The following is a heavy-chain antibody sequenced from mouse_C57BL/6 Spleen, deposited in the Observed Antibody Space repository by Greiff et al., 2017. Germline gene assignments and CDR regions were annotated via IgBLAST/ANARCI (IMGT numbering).Heavy chain of an antibody. CDR3: TRTYGSSPLYAMDY. CDR1: GYTFTSYC. D-gene: IGHD1-1*01. CDR2: IYPGNSDT. J-gene: IGHJ4*01. V-gene: IGHV1-5*01. Sequence: VQLQQSGTVLARPGASVKMSCKTSGYTFTSYCMHWVKQGPGQGLEWIGSIYPGNSDTRYNQKFNGKAKLTAVTSASTAYMELSSLTNEDSAVYYCTRTYGSSPLYAMDYWGQGTSVTVSS.